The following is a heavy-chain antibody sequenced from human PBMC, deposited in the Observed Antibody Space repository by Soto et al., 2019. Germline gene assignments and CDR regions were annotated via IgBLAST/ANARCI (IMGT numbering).Heavy chain of an antibody. D-gene: IGHD7-27*01. CDR3: ARGPLGVDY. CDR2: ISYDGSNK. Sequence: GGSLRLSCAASGFTFSSYAMHWVRQAPGKGLEWVAVISYDGSNKYYADSVKGRFTISRDNSKNTLYLQMNSLRAEDTAVYYCARGPLGVDYWGQGTLVTVSS. J-gene: IGHJ4*02. V-gene: IGHV3-30*04. CDR1: GFTFSSYA.